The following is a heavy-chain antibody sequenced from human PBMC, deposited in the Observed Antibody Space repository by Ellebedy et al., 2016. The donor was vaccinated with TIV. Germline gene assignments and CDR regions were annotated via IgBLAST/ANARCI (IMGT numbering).Heavy chain of an antibody. CDR3: ARGQGTLQNVDWLGHYYYGMDV. Sequence: MPSETLSLTCAVYGGSFSGYYWSWIRQPPGKGLEWIGEINHSGSPTYNPSLKSRVTISVDTSKNQFSLKLSSVTAADTALYYCARGQGTLQNVDWLGHYYYGMDVWGQGTTVTVSS. CDR2: INHSGSP. V-gene: IGHV4-34*01. J-gene: IGHJ6*02. CDR1: GGSFSGYY. D-gene: IGHD3-9*01.